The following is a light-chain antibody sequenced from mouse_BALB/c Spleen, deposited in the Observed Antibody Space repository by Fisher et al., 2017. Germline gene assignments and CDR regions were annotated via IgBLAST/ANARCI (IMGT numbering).Light chain of an antibody. J-gene: IGKJ5*01. CDR3: HQYHRSPPT. Sequence: DIVMTQSPAIMSASPGEKVTMTCRASSSVSSSYLHWYQQKSGASPKLWIYSTSNLASGVPARFSGSGSGTSYSLTISSMEAEDAATYYCHQYHRSPPTFGAGTKLELK. CDR1: SSVSSSY. CDR2: STS. V-gene: IGKV4-57-1*01.